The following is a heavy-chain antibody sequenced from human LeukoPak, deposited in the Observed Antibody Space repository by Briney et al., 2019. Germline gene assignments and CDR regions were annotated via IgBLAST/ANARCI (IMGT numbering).Heavy chain of an antibody. CDR2: VYHSGTT. CDR3: ARSLTTAGIDY. Sequence: PSETLSLTCAVSGYSITTGRYWGWIQQPPGKGLEWIGSVYHSGTTYYNPSLKSRVTISVDTSKNQFSLNLRSVTAADTAVYYCARSLTTAGIDYWGQGTLVTVSS. CDR1: GYSITTGRY. J-gene: IGHJ4*02. V-gene: IGHV4-38-2*01. D-gene: IGHD4-11*01.